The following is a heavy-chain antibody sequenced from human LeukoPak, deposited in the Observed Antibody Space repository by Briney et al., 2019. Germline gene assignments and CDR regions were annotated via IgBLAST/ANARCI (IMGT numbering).Heavy chain of an antibody. CDR1: GYSCSTHY. V-gene: IGHV1-2*02. CDR2: INPNSYCT. J-gene: IGHJ4*02. Sequence: GASVKVSCKASGYSCSTHYMHCVRQATRQPLEWRVWINPNSYCTNYAKKFQGRVTMTRDTSISTAYMELSRLRSDDTAVYYCARGTTTVTTPDDYWGQGTLVTVSS. D-gene: IGHD4-17*01. CDR3: ARGTTTVTTPDDY.